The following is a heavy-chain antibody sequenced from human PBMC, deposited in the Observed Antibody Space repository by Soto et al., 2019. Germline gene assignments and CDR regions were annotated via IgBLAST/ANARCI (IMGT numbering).Heavy chain of an antibody. CDR2: ISYDGRNQ. V-gene: IGHV3-30*04. CDR1: GFTFSSYA. D-gene: IGHD6-6*01. Sequence: QVQLVESGGGVVQPGRSMRLSCAASGFTFSSYAMHWVRQAPGKGLEWVAVISYDGRNQYYADSVKGRFTISRDNSKNTLYLQMNSLRPEDTAVFYCAREIEQLFPDWGQGTLVTVSS. CDR3: AREIEQLFPD. J-gene: IGHJ4*02.